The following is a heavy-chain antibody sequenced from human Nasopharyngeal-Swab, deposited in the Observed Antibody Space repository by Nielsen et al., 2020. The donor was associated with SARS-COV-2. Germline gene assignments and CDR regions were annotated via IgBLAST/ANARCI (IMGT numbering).Heavy chain of an antibody. D-gene: IGHD2-15*01. V-gene: IGHV3-11*04. CDR2: ISSSGSTI. J-gene: IGHJ5*02. Sequence: GESLKISCAASGFTFSDYYMSWIRQAPGKGLEWVSYISSSGSTIYYADSVKGRFTISRDNAKNSLYLQMNSLRAEDTAVYYCARAVVAGSLENWFDPWGQGTLVTVSS. CDR3: ARAVVAGSLENWFDP. CDR1: GFTFSDYY.